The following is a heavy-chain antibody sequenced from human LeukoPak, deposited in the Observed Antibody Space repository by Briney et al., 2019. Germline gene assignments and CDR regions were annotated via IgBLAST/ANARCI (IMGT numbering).Heavy chain of an antibody. CDR1: GFTFSSYA. CDR3: AKKVVAGYFDY. CDR2: IRSDASRK. Sequence: PGGSLRLSCAASGFTFSSYAIHWVRQAPGKGLEWVAFIRSDASRKLYADSVKGRFTISRDNSKNTLYLQMNSLRAEDTAVYYCAKKVVAGYFDYWGQGTLVTVSS. D-gene: IGHD6-19*01. J-gene: IGHJ4*02. V-gene: IGHV3-30*02.